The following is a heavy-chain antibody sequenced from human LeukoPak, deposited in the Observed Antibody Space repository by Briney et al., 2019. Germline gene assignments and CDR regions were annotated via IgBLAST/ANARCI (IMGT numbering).Heavy chain of an antibody. CDR2: TSAYNGNT. CDR1: GYTFTSYG. Sequence: GASVKVSCKASGYTFTSYGISWVRQAPGQGLEWMGWTSAYNGNTNYAQKLQGRVTMTTDTSTSTAYTELRSLRSDDTAVYYCAAHPHCSSTSCYPYYYYYYMDVWGKGTTVTVSS. V-gene: IGHV1-18*01. J-gene: IGHJ6*03. CDR3: AAHPHCSSTSCYPYYYYYYMDV. D-gene: IGHD2-2*01.